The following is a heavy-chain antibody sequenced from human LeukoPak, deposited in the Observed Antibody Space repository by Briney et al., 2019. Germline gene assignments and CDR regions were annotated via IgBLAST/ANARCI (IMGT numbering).Heavy chain of an antibody. V-gene: IGHV3-21*01. D-gene: IGHD3-16*02. CDR3: AREARLGELSPSGY. J-gene: IGHJ4*02. Sequence: PGGSLRLSCAASGFTFSSYSMNWVRQAPGKGLEWVSSISSSSSYIYYADSVKGRFTISRDNAKNSLCLQMNSLRAEDTAVYYCAREARLGELSPSGYWGQGTLVTVSS. CDR1: GFTFSSYS. CDR2: ISSSSSYI.